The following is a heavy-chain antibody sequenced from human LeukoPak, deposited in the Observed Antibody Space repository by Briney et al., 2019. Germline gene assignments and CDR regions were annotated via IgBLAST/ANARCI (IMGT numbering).Heavy chain of an antibody. Sequence: GGSLRLSCAASGFSFSSYAMHWVRQAPGKGLEWVAVISYDGRNEYYADSVKGRLTISRDISKNTVYLQMNSLRPEDTAVYYCAREKLDTRGYVDYWGQGTLVTVSS. D-gene: IGHD3-22*01. CDR2: ISYDGRNE. V-gene: IGHV3-30*04. CDR3: AREKLDTRGYVDY. J-gene: IGHJ4*02. CDR1: GFSFSSYA.